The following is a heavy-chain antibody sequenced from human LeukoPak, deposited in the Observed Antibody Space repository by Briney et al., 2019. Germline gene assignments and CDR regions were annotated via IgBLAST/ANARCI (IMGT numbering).Heavy chain of an antibody. Sequence: PGGSLGPSCAASGFTFSDYSMNWVRQAPGKGLEWISYVGISSGNTKYADSVKGRFTISGDSAKNSVFLQMNSLRVEDTAVYYCARDHRYAFDNWGQGTLVTVSS. D-gene: IGHD5-12*01. J-gene: IGHJ4*02. V-gene: IGHV3-48*04. CDR3: ARDHRYAFDN. CDR2: VGISSGNT. CDR1: GFTFSDYS.